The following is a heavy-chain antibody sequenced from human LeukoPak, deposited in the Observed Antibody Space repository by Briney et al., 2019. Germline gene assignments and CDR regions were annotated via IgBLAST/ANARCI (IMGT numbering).Heavy chain of an antibody. V-gene: IGHV4-4*02. CDR1: GGSISSSNW. J-gene: IGHJ6*03. CDR2: IYHSGST. Sequence: PSETLSLTCAVSGGSISSSNWWSWVRQPPGKGLEWIGEIYHSGSTNYNPSLKSRVTISVDKSKNQFSLKLSSVTAADTAVYYCARVQGHYYYYMDVWGKGTTVTVSS. CDR3: ARVQGHYYYYMDV.